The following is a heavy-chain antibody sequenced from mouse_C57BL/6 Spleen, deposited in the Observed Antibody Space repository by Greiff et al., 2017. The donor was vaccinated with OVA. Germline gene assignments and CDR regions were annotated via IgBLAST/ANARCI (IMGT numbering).Heavy chain of an antibody. CDR1: GYTFTSYG. D-gene: IGHD3-2*02. Sequence: VQLKESGAELVRPGSSVKMSCKTSGYTFTSYGINWVKQRPGQGLEWIGYIYIGNGYTEYNEKFKGKATLTSDTSSSTAYMQLSSLASEDSAIYFCARSWTAQGGGFAYWGQGTLVTVSA. V-gene: IGHV1-58*01. J-gene: IGHJ3*01. CDR3: ARSWTAQGGGFAY. CDR2: IYIGNGYT.